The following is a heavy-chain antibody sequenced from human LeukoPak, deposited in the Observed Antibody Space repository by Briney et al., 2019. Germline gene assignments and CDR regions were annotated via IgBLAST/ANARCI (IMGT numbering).Heavy chain of an antibody. D-gene: IGHD2-15*01. J-gene: IGHJ3*02. Sequence: ASVKVSCKVSGYTLTELSMHWVRQAPGKGLEWMGGFDPEDGETIYAQKFQGRVTMTEDTSTDAAYMELSSLRSEDTAVYYCATLYCSGGSCYSGYAFDIWGQGTMVTVSS. CDR2: FDPEDGET. CDR3: ATLYCSGGSCYSGYAFDI. V-gene: IGHV1-24*01. CDR1: GYTLTELS.